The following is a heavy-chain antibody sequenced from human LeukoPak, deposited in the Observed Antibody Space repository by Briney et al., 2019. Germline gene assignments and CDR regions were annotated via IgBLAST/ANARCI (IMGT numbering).Heavy chain of an antibody. Sequence: PSETLSLTCAVYGGSFSGYYWSWIRQPPGKGLEWIGEINHSGSTNYNPPLKSRVTISVDTSKNQFSLKLSSVTAADTAVYYCASESYDFWRGYSLGMDVWGQGTTVTVSS. D-gene: IGHD3-3*01. CDR1: GGSFSGYY. CDR3: ASESYDFWRGYSLGMDV. CDR2: INHSGST. J-gene: IGHJ6*02. V-gene: IGHV4-34*01.